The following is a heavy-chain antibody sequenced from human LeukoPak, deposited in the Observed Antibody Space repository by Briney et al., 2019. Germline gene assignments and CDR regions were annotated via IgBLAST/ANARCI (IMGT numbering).Heavy chain of an antibody. J-gene: IGHJ4*02. D-gene: IGHD5-12*01. Sequence: GGSLRLSCAASGFTFSSYSMNWVRQAPGKGLEWVSSISSSSSYIYYADSVKGRFTISRDNAKNSLYLQMNSLRAEDTAVYYCARSTPDIVATNQPYDYWGQGTLVTVSS. CDR3: ARSTPDIVATNQPYDY. V-gene: IGHV3-21*01. CDR2: ISSSSSYI. CDR1: GFTFSSYS.